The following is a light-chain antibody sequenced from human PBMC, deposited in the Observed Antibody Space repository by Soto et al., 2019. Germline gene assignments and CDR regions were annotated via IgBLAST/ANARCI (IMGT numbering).Light chain of an antibody. V-gene: IGKV1-39*01. CDR3: QQSYTCSLT. CDR1: QSVTTY. CDR2: AAS. J-gene: IGKJ4*01. Sequence: DIQMTQSPSSLSASVGDRVTITCRASQSVTTYLNWYQQKPGKAPRLLIHAASSLQSGVPSRFSGSGSGTDFTLTISSLQPEDFATYYCQQSYTCSLTFGGGTNVEFK.